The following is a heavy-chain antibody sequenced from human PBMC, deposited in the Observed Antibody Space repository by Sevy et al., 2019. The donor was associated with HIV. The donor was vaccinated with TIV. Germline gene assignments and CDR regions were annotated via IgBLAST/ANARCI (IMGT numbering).Heavy chain of an antibody. J-gene: IGHJ4*02. CDR3: AGDGGGDYFDY. V-gene: IGHV3-30*04. Sequence: GGSLRLSCEASGFSFRRYAMHWVRQAPGKGLEWLTVISYDGRNEHYVDSVKGRFTISRDNSKNTLYLQMNSLRPEDTAIYYCAGDGGGDYFDYWGQGTLVTVSS. D-gene: IGHD3-10*01. CDR1: GFSFRRYA. CDR2: ISYDGRNE.